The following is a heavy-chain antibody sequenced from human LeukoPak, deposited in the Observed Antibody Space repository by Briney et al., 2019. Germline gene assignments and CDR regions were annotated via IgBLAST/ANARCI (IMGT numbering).Heavy chain of an antibody. V-gene: IGHV3-7*03. CDR1: GLNFNSRW. CDR3: ARDGGGWRFDF. CDR2: IKEDGSET. Sequence: GGPLRLSCVASGLNFNSRWMDWVRRAPGQGLEWVASIKEDGSETHYVDSVRGRFTISRDNDKNSLYLQMNNLRAEDTTMYYCARDGGGWRFDFWGQGALVTVSS. D-gene: IGHD2-15*01. J-gene: IGHJ4*02.